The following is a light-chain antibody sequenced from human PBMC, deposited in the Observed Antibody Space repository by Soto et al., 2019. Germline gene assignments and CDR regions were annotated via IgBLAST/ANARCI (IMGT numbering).Light chain of an antibody. CDR3: QQYNSYSGT. CDR2: DAS. J-gene: IGKJ1*01. V-gene: IGKV1-5*01. CDR1: QSISSW. Sequence: DIQMTQSPSTLSASVGDRVTITCRASQSISSWLAWYQQKPGKAPKLLIYDASSLESGVPSRFSGSGSGTEFTLTISSLQTDDFATYYCQQYNSYSGTFGHGTKVEIK.